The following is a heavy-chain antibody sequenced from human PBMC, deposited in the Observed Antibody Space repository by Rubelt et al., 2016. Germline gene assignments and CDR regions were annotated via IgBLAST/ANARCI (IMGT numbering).Heavy chain of an antibody. V-gene: IGHV4-34*11. CDR1: GGSFSGYY. CDR2: IYYSGST. J-gene: IGHJ4*02. D-gene: IGHD3-16*02. Sequence: QVQLQQWGAGLLKPSETLSLTCAVYGGSFSGYYWSWIRQPPGKGLEWIGYIYYSGSTNYNPSLKSRVTISVDTSKNQFSLKLSSVTAADTAVYYCARSIMITFGGVIVPFDYWGQGTLVTVSS. CDR3: ARSIMITFGGVIVPFDY.